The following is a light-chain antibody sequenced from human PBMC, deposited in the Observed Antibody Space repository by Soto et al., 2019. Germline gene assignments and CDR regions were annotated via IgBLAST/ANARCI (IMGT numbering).Light chain of an antibody. V-gene: IGKV2-28*01. Sequence: DIVMTQSPLSLPVTPGEPASISCRSSQSLLHGTGYNYLDWYLQKPGQSPQLLIQLGSMRASGVPDRFSGSGSGTDITLKISRVEAEVVGVYYCMQVLHTPVTFGPGTKVDI. J-gene: IGKJ3*01. CDR3: MQVLHTPVT. CDR1: QSLLHGTGYNY. CDR2: LGS.